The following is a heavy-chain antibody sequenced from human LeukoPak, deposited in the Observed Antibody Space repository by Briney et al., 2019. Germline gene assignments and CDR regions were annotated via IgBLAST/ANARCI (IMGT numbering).Heavy chain of an antibody. CDR1: GFTFSTYW. CDR2: IKEDGSLK. Sequence: GGSLTLSCAASGFTFSTYWMTWVRLAPGKGLEWVANIKEDGSLKYYVDSVKGRFTISRDSSKNTLYLQMNSLRAGDAAVYYCAKAPVTTCSGAYCYPFDYWSQGTLVTVSS. J-gene: IGHJ4*02. V-gene: IGHV3-7*03. CDR3: AKAPVTTCSGAYCYPFDY. D-gene: IGHD2-15*01.